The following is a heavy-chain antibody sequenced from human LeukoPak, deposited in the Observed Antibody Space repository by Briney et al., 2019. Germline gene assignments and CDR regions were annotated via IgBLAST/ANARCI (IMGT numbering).Heavy chain of an antibody. Sequence: SETLSLTCIVSGHSIINSYYWSWIRQPPGKGLEWIGEINHSGSTNYNPSLKSRVTISVDTSKNQFSLKLSSVTAADTAVYYCARGEWRGGTSYWGQGTLVTVSS. CDR2: INHSGST. J-gene: IGHJ4*02. V-gene: IGHV4-34*01. D-gene: IGHD2-15*01. CDR1: GHSIINSYY. CDR3: ARGEWRGGTSY.